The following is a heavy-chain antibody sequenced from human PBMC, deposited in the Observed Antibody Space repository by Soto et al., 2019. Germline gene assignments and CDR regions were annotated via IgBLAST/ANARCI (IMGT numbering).Heavy chain of an antibody. CDR2: IYPGDSDT. CDR3: ARHRRYSYGYYYYYYMDV. D-gene: IGHD5-18*01. J-gene: IGHJ6*03. V-gene: IGHV5-51*01. Sequence: GESLKISCKGSGYSFTSYWIGWVRQMPGKGLEWMGIIYPGDSDTRYSPSFQGQVTISADKSISTAYLQWSSLKASDTAMYYCARHRRYSYGYYYYYYMDVWGKGTTVTVSS. CDR1: GYSFTSYW.